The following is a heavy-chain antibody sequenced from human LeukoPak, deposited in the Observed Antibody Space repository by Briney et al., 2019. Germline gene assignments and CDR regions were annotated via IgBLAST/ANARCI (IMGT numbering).Heavy chain of an antibody. J-gene: IGHJ6*04. V-gene: IGHV4-59*01. CDR3: ARNLDCSSTSCHTVDYYYGMDV. CDR1: GGSISSYY. CDR2: IYYSGST. D-gene: IGHD2-2*01. Sequence: SETLSLTCTVSGGSISSYYWSWIRQPPGKGLEWIGYIYYSGSTNYNPSLKSRVTISVDTSKNQLSLKLSSVTAADTAVYYCARNLDCSSTSCHTVDYYYGMDVWGKGTTVTVSS.